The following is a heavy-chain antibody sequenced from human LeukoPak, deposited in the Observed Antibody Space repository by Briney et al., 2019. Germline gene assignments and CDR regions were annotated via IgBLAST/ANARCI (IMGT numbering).Heavy chain of an antibody. CDR1: GGSISSSNW. V-gene: IGHV4-61*01. CDR3: ARVRSGSSTFNYYGMDV. CDR2: IYYSGST. Sequence: SETLSLTCAVSGGSISSSNWWSWIRQPPGKGLEWIGYIYYSGSTNYNPSLKSRVTISVDTSKNQFSLKLSSVTAADTAVYYCARVRSGSSTFNYYGMDVWGQGTTVTVSS. J-gene: IGHJ6*02. D-gene: IGHD1-26*01.